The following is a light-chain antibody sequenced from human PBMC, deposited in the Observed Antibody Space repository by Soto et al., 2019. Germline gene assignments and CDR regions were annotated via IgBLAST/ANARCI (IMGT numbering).Light chain of an antibody. CDR2: SND. CDR3: AAWDHSLNGYVA. J-gene: IGLJ2*01. CDR1: DSNIAKNP. V-gene: IGLV1-44*01. Sequence: QSVLTQPPSASGTPGQSVTISCSGSDSNIAKNPLNWYQQLPGTAPKLLIYSNDQRPSGVPDRFSGSKSGTSASLAISGLQSEDEGDYYCAAWDHSLNGYVAFGGGTKLTVL.